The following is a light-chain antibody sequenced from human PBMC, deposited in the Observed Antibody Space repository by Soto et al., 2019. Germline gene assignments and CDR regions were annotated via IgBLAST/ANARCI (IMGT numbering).Light chain of an antibody. J-gene: IGLJ1*01. CDR1: TSNIGGNT. V-gene: IGLV1-44*01. CDR2: KNN. CDR3: AAWDDSLNGYV. Sequence: VLTQPPSASGTPGQRVTISCSGSTSNIGGNTVNWYQQFPGTAPKLLMFKNNQRPSGVPDRFSGSKSGTSASLAISGLQSEDEADYYCAAWDDSLNGYVFGIGTKVTV.